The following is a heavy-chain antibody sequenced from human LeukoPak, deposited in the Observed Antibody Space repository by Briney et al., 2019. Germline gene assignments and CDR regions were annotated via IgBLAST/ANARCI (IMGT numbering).Heavy chain of an antibody. D-gene: IGHD3-22*01. J-gene: IGHJ4*02. V-gene: IGHV3-21*01. CDR1: GFTFSSYS. Sequence: GGSLRLSCAASGFTFSSYSMNWVRQAPGKGLEWVSSISSSSSYIYYADSVKGRFTISRDNSKNTLYLQMNSLRAEDTAVYYCAKGRASSYYDSSGYDYWGQGTLVTVSS. CDR2: ISSSSSYI. CDR3: AKGRASSYYDSSGYDY.